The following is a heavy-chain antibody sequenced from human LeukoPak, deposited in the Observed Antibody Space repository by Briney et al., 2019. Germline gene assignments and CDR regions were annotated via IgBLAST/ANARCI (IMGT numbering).Heavy chain of an antibody. D-gene: IGHD2-2*02. J-gene: IGHJ4*02. CDR2: ISATGGTI. CDR1: GFTFSSNG. Sequence: PGGSLRLSCAASGFTFSSNGMNWVRQAPGKGLEWVSYISATGGTIYYADSVKGRFTISRDNAKNSLYLQMNTLRAEDTAVYYCARVCIISSCYTSSFDYWGQGTLVTVSS. V-gene: IGHV3-48*04. CDR3: ARVCIISSCYTSSFDY.